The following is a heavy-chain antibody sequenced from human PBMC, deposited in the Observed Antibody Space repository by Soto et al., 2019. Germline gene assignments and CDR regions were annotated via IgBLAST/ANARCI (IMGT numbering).Heavy chain of an antibody. Sequence: ASVKGSCKASGYTFTSYGITWVRQAPGQGLEWMGWISAYNGNINYVEKFQGRVTMTTDTFTSTAYMELRSLRSDDTAVYYCARDYNSGWYYFDYWGQGTLVTVS. V-gene: IGHV1-18*01. J-gene: IGHJ4*02. CDR2: ISAYNGNI. CDR3: ARDYNSGWYYFDY. CDR1: GYTFTSYG. D-gene: IGHD6-19*01.